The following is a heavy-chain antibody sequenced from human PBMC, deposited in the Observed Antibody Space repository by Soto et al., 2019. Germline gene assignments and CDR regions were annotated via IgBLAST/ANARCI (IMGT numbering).Heavy chain of an antibody. CDR3: GEGGGYYDFWSGYYAFDI. V-gene: IGHV3-7*03. J-gene: IGHJ3*02. D-gene: IGHD3-3*01. Sequence: GGSLRLSCAASGFTFSSYWMSWVRQAPGKGLEWVANIKQDGSEKYYVDSVKGRFTISRDNAKNSLYLQMNSLRAEDTAGDYWGEGGGYYDFWSGYYAFDIWGQGTMVTVSS. CDR1: GFTFSSYW. CDR2: IKQDGSEK.